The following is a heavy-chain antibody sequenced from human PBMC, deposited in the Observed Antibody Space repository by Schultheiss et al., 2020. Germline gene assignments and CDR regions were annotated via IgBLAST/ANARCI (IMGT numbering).Heavy chain of an antibody. J-gene: IGHJ4*02. CDR2: IYSGGST. Sequence: GESLKISCAASGFTVSSNYMSWVRQAPRKGLEWVSVIYSGGSTYYADSVKGRFTISRDNSKNTLYLQMNSLRAEDTAVYYCARDTDYYGSGSPFDYWGQGTLVTVSS. D-gene: IGHD3-10*01. V-gene: IGHV3-66*01. CDR3: ARDTDYYGSGSPFDY. CDR1: GFTVSSNY.